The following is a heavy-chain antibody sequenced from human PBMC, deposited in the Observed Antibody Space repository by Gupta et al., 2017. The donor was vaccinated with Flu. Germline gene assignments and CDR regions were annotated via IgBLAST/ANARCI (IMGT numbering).Heavy chain of an antibody. V-gene: IGHV3-7*01. CDR2: ITLDGSEK. Sequence: GTGREWVDNITLDGSEKYYVDSVTGRFTVSRDNAKNSLDLQMKSLRDEDTAVYYWARSGWSSTSCLYCDWFDPWGQGTLVTVSS. D-gene: IGHD2-2*01. J-gene: IGHJ5*02. CDR3: ARSGWSSTSCLYCDWFDP.